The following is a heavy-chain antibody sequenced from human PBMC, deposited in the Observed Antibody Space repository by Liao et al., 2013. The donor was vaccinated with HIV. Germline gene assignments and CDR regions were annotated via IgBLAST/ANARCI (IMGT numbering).Heavy chain of an antibody. D-gene: IGHD2-21*01. V-gene: IGHV4-39*07. CDR2: VFYNGRT. CDR3: ARGGGEFDP. CDR1: GGSMSTSNFY. J-gene: IGHJ5*02. Sequence: QLQLQESGPGLVKPSETLSLTCSVSGGSMSTSNFYWGWIRQPPGKGLEWIGNVFYNGRTDYNPTLRSRVTLLLDTSKNQFSLKLNSVTAADTAVYFCARGGGEFDPWGQGTLVTVSS.